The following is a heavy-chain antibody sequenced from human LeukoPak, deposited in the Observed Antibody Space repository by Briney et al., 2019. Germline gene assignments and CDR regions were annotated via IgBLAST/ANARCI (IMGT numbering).Heavy chain of an antibody. CDR1: GFTFSNYP. Sequence: GGSLRLSCAASGFTFSNYPIHWVRQAPGEGLEWVAVISYDGTDKYYANSVKGRFTISRDNSKNTLYLQMNSLTAEDTAVYYCARAPSGIYCSTSSCHLDYWGQGTLVTVSS. CDR3: ARAPSGIYCSTSSCHLDY. J-gene: IGHJ4*02. V-gene: IGHV3-30-3*01. D-gene: IGHD2-2*01. CDR2: ISYDGTDK.